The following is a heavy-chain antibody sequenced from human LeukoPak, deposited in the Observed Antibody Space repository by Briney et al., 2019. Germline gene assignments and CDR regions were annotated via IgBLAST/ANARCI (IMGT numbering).Heavy chain of an antibody. CDR2: ISWDSGSI. Sequence: GGSLRLSCAASGFTFDDYAMHWVRQAPGKGLEWVSGISWDSGSIGYADSVKGRFTISRDNAKNSLYLQMNSLRAEDTALYYCAKDIRTGRYYYGSGSYAGFDYWGQGTLVTVSS. D-gene: IGHD3-10*01. V-gene: IGHV3-9*01. J-gene: IGHJ4*02. CDR3: AKDIRTGRYYYGSGSYAGFDY. CDR1: GFTFDDYA.